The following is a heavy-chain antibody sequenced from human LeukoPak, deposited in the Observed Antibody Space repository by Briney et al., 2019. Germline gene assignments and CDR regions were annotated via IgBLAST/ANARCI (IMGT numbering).Heavy chain of an antibody. CDR3: ARDPAAAGDFDY. D-gene: IGHD6-13*01. J-gene: IGHJ4*02. CDR2: IYYSGST. Sequence: PSETLSLTCTVSGGSISSYYWSWIRQPPGKGLEWIGYIYYSGSTNYNPSLKSRVTMSVDTSKNQFSLKLSSVTAADTAVYYCARDPAAAGDFDYWGQGTLVTVSS. CDR1: GGSISSYY. V-gene: IGHV4-59*12.